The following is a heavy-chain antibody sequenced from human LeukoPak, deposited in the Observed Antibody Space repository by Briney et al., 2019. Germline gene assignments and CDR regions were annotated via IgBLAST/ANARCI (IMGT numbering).Heavy chain of an antibody. V-gene: IGHV3-30*04. J-gene: IGHJ3*02. Sequence: PGGSLRLSCAASGFTFSSYAMHWVRQAPGKGLEWVAVISYDGSNKYYADSVKGRFTISRDNSKNTLYLQMNSLRAEDTAVYYCARGSVGRITMIVNLVRGAFDIWGQGTMVTVSS. CDR1: GFTFSSYA. CDR3: ARGSVGRITMIVNLVRGAFDI. D-gene: IGHD3-22*01. CDR2: ISYDGSNK.